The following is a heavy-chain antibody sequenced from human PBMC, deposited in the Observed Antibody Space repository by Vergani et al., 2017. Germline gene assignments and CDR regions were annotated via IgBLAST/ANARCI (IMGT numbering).Heavy chain of an antibody. V-gene: IGHV4-34*01. CDR2: INHSGST. D-gene: IGHD2-2*03. CDR1: GGSFSGYY. J-gene: IGHJ4*02. Sequence: QVQLQESGPGLVKPSETLSLTCAVYGGSFSGYYWSWIRQPPGKGLEWIGEINHSGSTNYNPSLKSRVTISVDTSKNQFSLKLSSVTAADTAVYYCARGGWIKYWGQGTLVTVSS. CDR3: ARGGWIKY.